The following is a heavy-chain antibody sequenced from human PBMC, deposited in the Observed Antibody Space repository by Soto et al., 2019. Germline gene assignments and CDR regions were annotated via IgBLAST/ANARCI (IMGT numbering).Heavy chain of an antibody. V-gene: IGHV1-69*13. J-gene: IGHJ6*02. D-gene: IGHD3-10*01. Sequence: SVKVSCKASGGTFSSYAISWVRQAPGQGLEWMGGIIPIFGTANYAQKFQGRVTITADESTSTAYMELSSLRSEDTAVYYCARAPYYYGSGSYPVQAPYYYYYGMDVWGQGTTVTVYS. CDR1: GGTFSSYA. CDR3: ARAPYYYGSGSYPVQAPYYYYYGMDV. CDR2: IIPIFGTA.